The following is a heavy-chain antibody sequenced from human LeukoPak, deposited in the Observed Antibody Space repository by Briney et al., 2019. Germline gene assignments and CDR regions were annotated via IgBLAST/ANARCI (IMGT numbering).Heavy chain of an antibody. CDR2: IIPILGIA. D-gene: IGHD3-3*01. J-gene: IGHJ6*02. Sequence: ASVKVSCKASGGTFSSYAISWVRQAPGQGLEWMGRIIPILGIANYAQKFQGRVTITADKSTSTAYMELSSLRSEDTAVYYCARGPLSPYDFWSGYYRSAYYYGMDVWGQGTTVTVS. CDR1: GGTFSSYA. CDR3: ARGPLSPYDFWSGYYRSAYYYGMDV. V-gene: IGHV1-69*04.